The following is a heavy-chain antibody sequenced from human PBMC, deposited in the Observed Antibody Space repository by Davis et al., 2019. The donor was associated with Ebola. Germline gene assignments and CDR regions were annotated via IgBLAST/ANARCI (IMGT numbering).Heavy chain of an antibody. J-gene: IGHJ4*02. CDR2: IYYSGST. CDR1: GGSISSSSYY. CDR3: ARSQITARSKYYFDY. V-gene: IGHV4-39*07. D-gene: IGHD6-6*01. Sequence: MPSETLSLTCTVSGGSISSSSYYWGWIRQPPGKGLEWIGSIYYSGSTYYNPSLKSRVTISVDTSKNQISLKLSSVTAADTALYYCARSQITARSKYYFDYWGQGTLVTVSS.